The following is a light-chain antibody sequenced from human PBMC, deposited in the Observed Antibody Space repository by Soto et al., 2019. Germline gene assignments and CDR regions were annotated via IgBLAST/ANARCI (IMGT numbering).Light chain of an antibody. CDR2: EVS. J-gene: IGLJ1*01. CDR3: SSYTSSSTV. V-gene: IGLV2-14*01. Sequence: QFVLTQPASVSGSPGQSITISCTGTSSDVGGYNYVSWYQQHPGKAPKLMIYEVSNRPSGVSNRFSGSKSGNTASLTISGLQAEDEADYYCSSYTSSSTVFGTGTKVTVL. CDR1: SSDVGGYNY.